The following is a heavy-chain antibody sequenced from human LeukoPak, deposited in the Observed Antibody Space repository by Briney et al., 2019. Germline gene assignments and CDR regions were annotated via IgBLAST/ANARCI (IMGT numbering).Heavy chain of an antibody. Sequence: PSETLSLTCAVSGGSISSSNWWSWVRQPPGKGLEWIGEIYHSGGTNYNPSLKSRVTISVDKSKNQFSLKLSSVTAADTAVYYCARAVDYGDYGWFDPWGQGTLVTVSS. J-gene: IGHJ5*02. CDR2: IYHSGGT. CDR3: ARAVDYGDYGWFDP. CDR1: GGSISSSNW. V-gene: IGHV4-4*02. D-gene: IGHD4-17*01.